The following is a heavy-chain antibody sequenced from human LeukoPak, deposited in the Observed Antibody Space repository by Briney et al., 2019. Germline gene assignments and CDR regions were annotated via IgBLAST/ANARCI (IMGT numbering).Heavy chain of an antibody. V-gene: IGHV3-48*01. J-gene: IGHJ6*02. CDR3: ARDREYCSSTSCYKKRYYYYGMDV. D-gene: IGHD2-2*02. CDR1: GFTFSSYS. Sequence: GGSLRLSCAASGFTFSSYSMTWVRQAPGKGLEWVSYISSSSSTIYYADSVKGRFTISRGNAKNSLYLQMNSLRAEDTAVYYCARDREYCSSTSCYKKRYYYYGMDVWGQGTTVTVSS. CDR2: ISSSSSTI.